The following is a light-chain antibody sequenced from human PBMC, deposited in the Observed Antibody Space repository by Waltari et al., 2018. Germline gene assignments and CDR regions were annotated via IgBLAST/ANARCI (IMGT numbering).Light chain of an antibody. CDR3: QSADSSGTYWM. Sequence: SYELTQPPSVSVSPGQTARITCSGYALPQQYTYWYQQKPGQAPVLVLYKDTERPSGIPERFSGSSSGTTVTLTISGLQAEDEADYYCQSADSSGTYWMFGGGTKLTVL. V-gene: IGLV3-25*03. CDR1: ALPQQY. CDR2: KDT. J-gene: IGLJ3*02.